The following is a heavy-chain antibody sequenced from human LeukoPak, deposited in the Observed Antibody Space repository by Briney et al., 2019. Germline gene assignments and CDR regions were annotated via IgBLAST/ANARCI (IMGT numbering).Heavy chain of an antibody. CDR3: ARSNDSRPDAFDI. V-gene: IGHV4-30-2*01. Sequence: SETLSLTCTVSGGSISSGGYYWSWIRQPPGKGLEWIGYIYHSGSTYYNPSLKSRVTISVDRSKNQFSLKLSSVTAADTAVYYCARSNDSRPDAFDIWGQGTMVTVSS. D-gene: IGHD6-13*01. J-gene: IGHJ3*02. CDR2: IYHSGST. CDR1: GGSISSGGYY.